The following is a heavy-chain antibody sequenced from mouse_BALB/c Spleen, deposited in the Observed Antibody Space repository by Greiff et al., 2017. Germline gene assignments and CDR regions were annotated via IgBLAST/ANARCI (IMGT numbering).Heavy chain of an antibody. CDR3: APPDGYYWYLDV. J-gene: IGHJ1*01. Sequence: VQPQQSGAELVKPGASVKLSCTASGFNIKDTYMHWVKQRPEQGLEWIGRIDPANGNTKYDPKFQGKATITADKSSNTAYLQLSSLTSEDTAVYYCAPPDGYYWYLDVWGAGTTVTVSS. D-gene: IGHD2-3*01. CDR2: IDPANGNT. CDR1: GFNIKDTY. V-gene: IGHV14-3*02.